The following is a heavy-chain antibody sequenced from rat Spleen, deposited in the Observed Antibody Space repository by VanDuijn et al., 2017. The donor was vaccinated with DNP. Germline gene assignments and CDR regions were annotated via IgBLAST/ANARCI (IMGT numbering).Heavy chain of an antibody. V-gene: IGHV5-31*01. CDR2: ITSSGRNT. J-gene: IGHJ3*01. D-gene: IGHD1-4*01. Sequence: EVQLVETGGGLVQPGRSLKLSCVASGFTFNNYLMNWVRQAPGKGLDWVSSITSSGRNTFYPDSVKGRFTISRDNAKNTQFLQMDSLRSEDTATYYCARLGTTYWFAYWGQGTLVTVSS. CDR1: GFTFNNYL. CDR3: ARLGTTYWFAY.